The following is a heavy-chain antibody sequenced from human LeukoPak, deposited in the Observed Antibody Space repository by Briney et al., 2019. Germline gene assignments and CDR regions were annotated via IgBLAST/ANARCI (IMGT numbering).Heavy chain of an antibody. Sequence: SETLSLTCAVYGGSFNNYFWSWIRQPPGKGLEWIGEINHSGSTKYNPSLKSRVTISVDTSRNQFSLKLSSVTAADTAVYYCARGQFLRYFDWFRWFDPWGQGTLVTVSS. CDR1: GGSFNNYF. V-gene: IGHV4-34*01. D-gene: IGHD3-9*01. CDR2: INHSGST. CDR3: ARGQFLRYFDWFRWFDP. J-gene: IGHJ5*02.